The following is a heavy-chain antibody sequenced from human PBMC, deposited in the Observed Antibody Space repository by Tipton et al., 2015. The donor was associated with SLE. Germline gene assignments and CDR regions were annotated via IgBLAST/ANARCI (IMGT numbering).Heavy chain of an antibody. CDR3: ASEGYCGGDCYPDAFDI. J-gene: IGHJ3*02. Sequence: QSGPEVKKPGASVKVSCKASGYTFTGYCMHWVRQAPGQGLEWMGWINPNSGGTNYAQKFQGRVTMTRDTSISTAYMELSRLRSDDTAVYYCASEGYCGGDCYPDAFDIWGQGTMVTVSS. D-gene: IGHD2-21*01. V-gene: IGHV1-2*02. CDR2: INPNSGGT. CDR1: GYTFTGYC.